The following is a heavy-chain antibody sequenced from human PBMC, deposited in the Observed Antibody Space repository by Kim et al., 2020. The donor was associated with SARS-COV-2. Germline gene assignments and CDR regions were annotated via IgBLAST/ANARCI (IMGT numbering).Heavy chain of an antibody. CDR3: ARDPVQLLLYGIGDY. V-gene: IGHV3-21*01. D-gene: IGHD2-2*01. CDR1: GFSFSSYS. CDR2: IRSSSSYI. Sequence: GGSLRLSCAASGFSFSSYSMNWVRQAPGKGLEWVAAIRSSSSYIYYADSVKGRFTISRDNAKNSLYLQMNSLRAEDTAVYYCARDPVQLLLYGIGDYWGQGTLVTVSS. J-gene: IGHJ4*02.